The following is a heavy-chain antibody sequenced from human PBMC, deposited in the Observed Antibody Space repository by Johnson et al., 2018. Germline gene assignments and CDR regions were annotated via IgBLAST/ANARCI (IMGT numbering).Heavy chain of an antibody. V-gene: IGHV3-30*18. D-gene: IGHD6-19*01. CDR2: ISYDGFNE. Sequence: QVQLVESGGGVVQPGRSLRLSCAASGFTFSSYGMHWVRQAPGKGLEWVAVISYDGFNEYFADSVKGRFTISKDNSKNTVYLQMNSLRAEDTAVYYCAKDPQLLRSITVAGGHFDYWGQGTTVTVSS. CDR3: AKDPQLLRSITVAGGHFDY. J-gene: IGHJ4*03. CDR1: GFTFSSYG.